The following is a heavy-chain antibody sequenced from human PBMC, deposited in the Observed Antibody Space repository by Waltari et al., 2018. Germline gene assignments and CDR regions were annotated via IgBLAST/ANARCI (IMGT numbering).Heavy chain of an antibody. Sequence: QVQLQQWGAGLLKPSETLSLTCAVYGGSFSGYYWSWIRQPPGKGLEWIGEINHSGSTNYNPSLKSRVTISVDTSKNQFSLKLSSVTAADTAVYYCARGRFPSSGWFDPWGQGTLVTVSS. J-gene: IGHJ5*02. CDR2: INHSGST. D-gene: IGHD3-10*01. CDR1: GGSFSGYY. CDR3: ARGRFPSSGWFDP. V-gene: IGHV4-34*01.